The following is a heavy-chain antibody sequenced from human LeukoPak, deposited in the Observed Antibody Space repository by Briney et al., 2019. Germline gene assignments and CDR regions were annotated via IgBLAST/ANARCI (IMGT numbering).Heavy chain of an antibody. CDR2: IXXXGSA. V-gene: IGHV4-4*07. CDR1: GGSITNFF. CDR3: ATDIVGASSDGFDV. J-gene: IGHJ3*01. Sequence: SETLSLTCSVSGGSITNFFXXXXXQPXXXXXXXXGRIXXXGSAHYTXXXXXXXSXSXXTSKSQVSLKLTSVTAADTAVYYCATDIVGASSDGFDVWGRGTSVVVSS. D-gene: IGHD2-15*01.